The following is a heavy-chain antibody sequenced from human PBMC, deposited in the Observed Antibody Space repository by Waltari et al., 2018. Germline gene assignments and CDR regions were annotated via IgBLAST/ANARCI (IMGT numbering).Heavy chain of an antibody. J-gene: IGHJ4*02. V-gene: IGHV3-7*01. CDR1: GFSFSNYW. CDR2: IKHDGSEK. D-gene: IGHD1-26*01. CDR3: ARSGSGNDY. Sequence: EVQLVESGGGVVQPGGSLRLSCAASGFSFSNYWMCWVRQAPGKGLEWVADIKHDGSEKYYVDYVKGRFTISKDNAKNSLYLQMNSLRAEDTAVYYCARSGSGNDYWGQGTLVTVSS.